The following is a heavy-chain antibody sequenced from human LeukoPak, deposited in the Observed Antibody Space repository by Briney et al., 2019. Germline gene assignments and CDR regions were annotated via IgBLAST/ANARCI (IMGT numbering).Heavy chain of an antibody. Sequence: ASVKVSFKASGYTFNGYYMHWVRQAPGQGLEWMGWINPNSGGTNYAQKFQGRVTMTRDTSISTAYMELSRLRSDDTAVYYCARDVVVVVAATQGAKYYYYGMDVWGQGTTVTVSS. CDR3: ARDVVVVVAATQGAKYYYYGMDV. D-gene: IGHD2-15*01. CDR1: GYTFNGYY. CDR2: INPNSGGT. V-gene: IGHV1-2*02. J-gene: IGHJ6*02.